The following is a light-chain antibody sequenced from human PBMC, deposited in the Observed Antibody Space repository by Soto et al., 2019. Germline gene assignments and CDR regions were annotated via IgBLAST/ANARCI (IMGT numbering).Light chain of an antibody. CDR1: QSVSSSY. CDR2: GAS. Sequence: EIVLTQPPVTLSLSPGERATLSCRASQSVSSSYLAWYQQKPGQAPRLLIYGASSRATGIPARFSGSGSGTDFTLTISSLEPEDFAVYYCQQRSNSWTFGQGTKVDI. J-gene: IGKJ1*01. CDR3: QQRSNSWT. V-gene: IGKV3D-20*02.